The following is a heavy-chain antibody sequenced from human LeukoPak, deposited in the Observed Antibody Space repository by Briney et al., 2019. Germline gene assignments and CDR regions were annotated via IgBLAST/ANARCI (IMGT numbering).Heavy chain of an antibody. D-gene: IGHD5-12*01. CDR2: ISSSSSYT. CDR1: GFTFSDYY. Sequence: KSGGSLRLSCAASGFTFSDYYMSWIRQAPGKGLEWVSYISSSSSYTNYADSVKGRFTISRDNAKNSLYLKMNSLRAEDTAVYYCARLLPPIVATSHWFDPWGQGTLVTVSS. CDR3: ARLLPPIVATSHWFDP. V-gene: IGHV3-11*06. J-gene: IGHJ5*02.